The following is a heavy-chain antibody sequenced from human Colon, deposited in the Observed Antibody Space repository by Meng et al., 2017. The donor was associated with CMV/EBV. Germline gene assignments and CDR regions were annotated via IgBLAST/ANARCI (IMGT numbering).Heavy chain of an antibody. J-gene: IGHJ4*02. CDR3: ARSPGFWSLDY. D-gene: IGHD2-8*02. V-gene: IGHV4-4*01. CDR1: GDSISRNLW. CDR2: ISYSGST. Sequence: GSLRLSCAVPGDSISRNLWWSWVRQPPGKGLEWIGEISYSGSTKYNPSLQSRVTISSDTTNNRFSLRLNSVTAADTGVYFCARSPGFWSLDYWGRGTLVTVSS.